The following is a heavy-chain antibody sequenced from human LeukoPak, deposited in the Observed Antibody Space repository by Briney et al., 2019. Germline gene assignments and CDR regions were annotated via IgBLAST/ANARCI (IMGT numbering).Heavy chain of an antibody. Sequence: GGSLRLSCAASGITFSSHDMHWVRQATGKGLEWVSAIGTAGDTYYPGSVKGRFTISRENAKNSLYLQMNSLRAGDTAVYYCARATPDQYYDFWSGYWTRPNYYYMDVWGKGTTVTVSS. CDR3: ARATPDQYYDFWSGYWTRPNYYYMDV. CDR1: GITFSSHD. V-gene: IGHV3-13*01. J-gene: IGHJ6*03. CDR2: IGTAGDT. D-gene: IGHD3-3*01.